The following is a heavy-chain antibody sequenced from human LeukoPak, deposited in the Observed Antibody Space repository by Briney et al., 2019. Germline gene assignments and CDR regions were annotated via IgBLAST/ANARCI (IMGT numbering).Heavy chain of an antibody. CDR2: IYNTGST. J-gene: IGHJ4*02. CDR1: VDSIRSYY. Sequence: SETLSLTCTVSVDSIRSYYWSWIRQPPGRGRERIGYIYNTGSTNYHPSLQSRVTISVETSKNQCSLKLSSVTAADTAVYYCARRRMNSSGHDYWGQGTLVTVSS. V-gene: IGHV4-59*08. D-gene: IGHD6-19*01. CDR3: ARRRMNSSGHDY.